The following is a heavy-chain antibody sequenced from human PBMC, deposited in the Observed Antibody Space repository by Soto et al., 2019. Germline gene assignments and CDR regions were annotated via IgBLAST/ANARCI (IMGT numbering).Heavy chain of an antibody. CDR2: ISSSGYI. CDR1: GFNFNSYT. CDR3: ARDRVMVTCPEF. D-gene: IGHD3-16*01. Sequence: PGGSLRLSCAASGFNFNSYTINWVRQAPGKRLEWLSSISSSGYIFSTDSVRGRFTISRDNAKNTLYLQMNSLRAEDTAVYYCARDRVMVTCPEFWGPGTLVTVSS. V-gene: IGHV3-21*01. J-gene: IGHJ4*02.